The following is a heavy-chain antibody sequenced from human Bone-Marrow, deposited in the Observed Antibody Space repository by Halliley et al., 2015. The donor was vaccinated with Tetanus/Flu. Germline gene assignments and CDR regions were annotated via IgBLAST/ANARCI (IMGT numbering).Heavy chain of an antibody. CDR2: IWKDGSRE. V-gene: IGHV3-33*01. J-gene: IGHJ4*02. D-gene: IGHD3-16*01. CDR3: TREREGFGTSDF. CDR1: GFIFNHYG. Sequence: SLRLSCAASGFIFNHYGMHWVRQAPCKGLEWVAVIWKDGSREYYADSVTGRFIISRDDSRNTLFLQMNSLRADDTAVYYCTREREGFGTSDFWGQGTLVTVSS.